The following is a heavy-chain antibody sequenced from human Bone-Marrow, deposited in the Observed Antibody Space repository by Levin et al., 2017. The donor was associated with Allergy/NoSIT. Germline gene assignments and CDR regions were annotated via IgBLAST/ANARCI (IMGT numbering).Heavy chain of an antibody. D-gene: IGHD4-17*01. CDR3: TTTDYGDYLFDDYYYGMDV. V-gene: IGHV3-15*01. CDR1: GFTFSNAW. CDR2: IKSKTDGGTT. Sequence: GGSLRLSCAASGFTFSNAWMSWVRQAPGKGLEWVGRIKSKTDGGTTDYAAPVKGRFTISRDDSKNTLYLQMNSLKTEDTAVYYCTTTDYGDYLFDDYYYGMDVWGQGTTVTVSS. J-gene: IGHJ6*02.